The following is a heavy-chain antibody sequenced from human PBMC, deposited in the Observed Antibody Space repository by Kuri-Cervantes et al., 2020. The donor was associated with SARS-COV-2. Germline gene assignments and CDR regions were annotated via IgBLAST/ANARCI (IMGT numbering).Heavy chain of an antibody. CDR2: ITRSSVYI. CDR1: GFTFSAYT. Sequence: GESLKISCVASGFTFSAYTLNWVRQAPGKGLEWVSSITRSSVYISYADSLKGRFTISRDNAKNSLYLQMNSLRAEDTAVYYCARAPYAFDIWGQGTMVTVSS. CDR3: ARAPYAFDI. J-gene: IGHJ3*02. V-gene: IGHV3-21*01.